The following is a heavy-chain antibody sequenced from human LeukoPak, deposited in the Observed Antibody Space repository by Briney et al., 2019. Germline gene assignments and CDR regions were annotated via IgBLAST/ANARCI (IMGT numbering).Heavy chain of an antibody. J-gene: IGHJ5*02. Sequence: SETLSLTCTVSGGSISINSYNWAWIRQPPGKGLEWIGAIHYRGTTYYNPSLKSRVTLSVDTSKNQFSMKLTSVTAADMAVYYCARGAGGYRFDPWGQGTLVTVSS. V-gene: IGHV4-39*07. CDR2: IHYRGTT. CDR1: GGSISINSYN. CDR3: ARGAGGYRFDP. D-gene: IGHD1-1*01.